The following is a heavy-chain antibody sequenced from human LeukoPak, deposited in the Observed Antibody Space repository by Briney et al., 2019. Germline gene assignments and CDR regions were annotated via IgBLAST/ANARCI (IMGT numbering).Heavy chain of an antibody. D-gene: IGHD6-6*01. CDR1: GGSISSGGYY. CDR3: ARGTQLAD. CDR2: LYYTGTT. V-gene: IGHV4-31*03. J-gene: IGHJ4*02. Sequence: NPSQTLSLTCTVSGGSISSGGYYWSWIRQHPGKGLEWIGYLYYTGTTYYNPSLKSRIIISVDTSKTQFSLRLSSVSAADTAIYYCARGTQLADWGQGTLVTVSS.